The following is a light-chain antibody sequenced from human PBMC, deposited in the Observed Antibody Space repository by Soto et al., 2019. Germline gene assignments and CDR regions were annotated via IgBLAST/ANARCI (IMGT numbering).Light chain of an antibody. J-gene: IGLJ2*01. CDR2: DVS. CDR1: NSDIGGYNY. Sequence: QSALTQPASVSGSPGRSITISCTGTNSDIGGYNYVSWYQQHPGKAPKLMIYDVSNRTSGVSYRFSGSKSGNTASLTISGLQAEDEADYYCSSYTSRSTLGVFGGGTKLTVL. V-gene: IGLV2-14*03. CDR3: SSYTSRSTLGV.